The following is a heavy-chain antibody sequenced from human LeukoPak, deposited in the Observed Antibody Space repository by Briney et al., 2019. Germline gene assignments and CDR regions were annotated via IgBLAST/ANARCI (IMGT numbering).Heavy chain of an antibody. CDR3: ARARYSSGWADY. CDR2: IYHSGST. Sequence: PSETLSLTCAVSGGSISSSDWWSWVRQPPGKGLEWIGEIYHSGSTNYNPSLKSRVTISVDTSKNQFSLKLSSVTAADTAVYYCARARYSSGWADYWGQGTLVTVSS. CDR1: GGSISSSDW. V-gene: IGHV4-4*02. J-gene: IGHJ4*02. D-gene: IGHD6-19*01.